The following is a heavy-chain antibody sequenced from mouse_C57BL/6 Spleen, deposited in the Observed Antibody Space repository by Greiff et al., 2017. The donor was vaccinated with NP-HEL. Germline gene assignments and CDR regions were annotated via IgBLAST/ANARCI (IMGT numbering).Heavy chain of an antibody. Sequence: EVQVVESGGGLVKPGGSLKLSCAASGFTFSDYGMHWVRQAPEKGLEWVAYISSGSSTIYYADTVKGRVTISRDNAKNTLFLQMTSLRSEDTAMYYCARPSYYDYDGDWYFDVWGTGTTVTVSS. J-gene: IGHJ1*03. CDR2: ISSGSSTI. CDR3: ARPSYYDYDGDWYFDV. CDR1: GFTFSDYG. V-gene: IGHV5-17*01. D-gene: IGHD2-4*01.